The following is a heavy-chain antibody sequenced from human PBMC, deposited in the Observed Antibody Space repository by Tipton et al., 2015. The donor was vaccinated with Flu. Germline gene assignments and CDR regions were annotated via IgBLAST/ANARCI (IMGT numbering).Heavy chain of an antibody. D-gene: IGHD6-13*01. CDR2: INYSGST. CDR1: GGSISRYY. J-gene: IGHJ1*01. V-gene: IGHV4-59*01. Sequence: LRLSCTVSGGSISRYYWSWIRQAPGKGLEWIAYINYSGSTNNNPSLKSRVTISVDTSKNQFSLKLSSMTAADTAVYYCARGSSWYLHFQHWGQGTLVTVSS. CDR3: ARGSSWYLHFQH.